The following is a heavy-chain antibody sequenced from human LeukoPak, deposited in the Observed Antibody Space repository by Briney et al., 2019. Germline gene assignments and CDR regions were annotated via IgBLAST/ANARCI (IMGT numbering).Heavy chain of an antibody. J-gene: IGHJ6*03. CDR3: ARHKGNDFWSGYTYYYYYMDV. D-gene: IGHD3-3*01. V-gene: IGHV4-39*01. CDR1: GGSISSSSYY. Sequence: SQTLSLTCTVSGGSISSSSYYWGWIRQPPGKGLEWIGSIYYSGSTYYNPSLKSRVTISVDTSKNQFSLKLSSVTAADTAVYYCARHKGNDFWSGYTYYYYYMDVWGKGTTVTVSS. CDR2: IYYSGST.